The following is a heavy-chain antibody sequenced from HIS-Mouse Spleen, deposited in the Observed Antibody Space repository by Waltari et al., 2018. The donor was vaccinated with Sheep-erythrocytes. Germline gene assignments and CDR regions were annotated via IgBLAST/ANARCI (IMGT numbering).Heavy chain of an antibody. V-gene: IGHV4-39*01. D-gene: IGHD3-22*01. CDR1: GGSISSSSYY. CDR2: IYYGGST. CDR3: ARLYYYDSSGYYFDY. J-gene: IGHJ4*02. Sequence: QLQLQESGPGLVKPSETLSLTCTVSGGSISSSSYYWGWIRQPPGKGLEWIGSIYYGGSTYYNPSLKSRVTISVDTSKNQFSLKLSSVTAADTAVYYCARLYYYDSSGYYFDYWGQGTLVTVSS.